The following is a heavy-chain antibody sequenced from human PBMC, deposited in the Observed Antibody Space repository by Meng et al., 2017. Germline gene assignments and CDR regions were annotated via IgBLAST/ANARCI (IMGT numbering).Heavy chain of an antibody. D-gene: IGHD3-10*01. Sequence: GGSLRLSCAASGFRFSDYDMHWVRQAPGKGLEWASFISSSSATIYYADSVKGRFTISRDNAKNSLYLQMNSLRAEDTAIYYCARDPGNYHGSGSYSSFDYWGQGTLVTVSS. J-gene: IGHJ4*02. V-gene: IGHV3-48*03. CDR3: ARDPGNYHGSGSYSSFDY. CDR1: GFRFSDYD. CDR2: ISSSSATI.